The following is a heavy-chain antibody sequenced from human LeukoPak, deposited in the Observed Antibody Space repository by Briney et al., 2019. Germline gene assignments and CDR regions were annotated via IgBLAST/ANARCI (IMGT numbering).Heavy chain of an antibody. J-gene: IGHJ4*02. V-gene: IGHV4-30-4*08. Sequence: SETLSLTRIVPLGSISSGDYYWSWIRQPPGKGLEWIGYIHSSENTYYDPSHKSRLTISADTSKNEFSLRLISVTAADTAVYYCVRGMWTSSWYHWGQGTLVTVSS. CDR2: IHSSENT. D-gene: IGHD6-13*01. CDR3: VRGMWTSSWYH. CDR1: LGSISSGDYY.